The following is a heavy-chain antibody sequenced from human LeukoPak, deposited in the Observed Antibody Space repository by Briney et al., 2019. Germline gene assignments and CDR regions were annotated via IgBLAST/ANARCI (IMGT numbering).Heavy chain of an antibody. Sequence: SQTLSLTCTVSGGSISSGGYYWSWIRQPPGKGLEWIGYIYHSGSTYYNPSLKSRVTISVDRSKNQFSLKLSSVTAADTAVYYCARIVEGELHRIDYWGQGTLVTVSS. CDR3: ARIVEGELHRIDY. V-gene: IGHV4-30-2*01. D-gene: IGHD1-26*01. CDR1: GGSISSGGYY. J-gene: IGHJ4*02. CDR2: IYHSGST.